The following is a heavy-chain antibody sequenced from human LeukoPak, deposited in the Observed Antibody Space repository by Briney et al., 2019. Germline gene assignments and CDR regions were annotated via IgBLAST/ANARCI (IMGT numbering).Heavy chain of an antibody. J-gene: IGHJ4*02. V-gene: IGHV4-61*02. D-gene: IGHD5-12*01. CDR2: IYTSGST. CDR1: GGSISSGSYY. CDR3: ARVGDSGYDFDY. Sequence: SQTLSLICTVSGGSISSGSYYWSWIRQPAGKGLEWIGRIYTSGSTNYNPSLKSRVTISVDTSKNQFSLKLSSVTAADTAVYYCARVGDSGYDFDYWGQGTLVTVSS.